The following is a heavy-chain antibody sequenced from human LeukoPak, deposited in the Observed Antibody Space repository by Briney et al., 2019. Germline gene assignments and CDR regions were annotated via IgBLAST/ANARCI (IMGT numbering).Heavy chain of an antibody. Sequence: PGGSLRLSCAASGFTFSSYGMHWVRQAPGKGLEWVAVISYDGSNKYYADSVKGRFTISRDNSKNTLYLQMNSLRAEDTAVYYCASGGDDDFWSGYYFDYWGQGTLVTVSS. V-gene: IGHV3-30*19. D-gene: IGHD3-3*01. CDR2: ISYDGSNK. CDR3: ASGGDDDFWSGYYFDY. CDR1: GFTFSSYG. J-gene: IGHJ4*02.